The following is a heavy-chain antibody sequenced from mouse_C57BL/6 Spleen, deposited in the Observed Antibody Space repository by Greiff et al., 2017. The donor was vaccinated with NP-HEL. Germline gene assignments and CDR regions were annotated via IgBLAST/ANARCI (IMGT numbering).Heavy chain of an antibody. Sequence: VQLQQPGAELVKPGASVKLSCKASGYTFTSYWMHWVKQRPGQGLEWIGMIHPNSGSTNYNEKFKSKATLTADKSSSTAYMELRSLTSEDSAVYFCARYQLTGTRYFDDWGQGTTLTVSS. CDR3: ARYQLTGTRYFDD. J-gene: IGHJ2*01. D-gene: IGHD4-1*01. CDR2: IHPNSGST. CDR1: GYTFTSYW. V-gene: IGHV1-64*01.